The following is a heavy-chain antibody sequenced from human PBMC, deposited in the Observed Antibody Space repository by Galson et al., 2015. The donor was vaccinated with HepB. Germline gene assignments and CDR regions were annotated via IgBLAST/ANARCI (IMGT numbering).Heavy chain of an antibody. V-gene: IGHV1-58*02. CDR2: IVVGSGNT. J-gene: IGHJ4*02. CDR3: ARGDGGYYSTFDY. Sequence: SVKVSCKASGFTFTSSAMQWVRQARGQRLEWIGWIVVGSGNTNYAQKFQERVTITRDTSASTAYMELSSLRSEDTAVYYCARGDGGYYSTFDYWGQGTLVTVSS. D-gene: IGHD3-22*01. CDR1: GFTFTSSA.